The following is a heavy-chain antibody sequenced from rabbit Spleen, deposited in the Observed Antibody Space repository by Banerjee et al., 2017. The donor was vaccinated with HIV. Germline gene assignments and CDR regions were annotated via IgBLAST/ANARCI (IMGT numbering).Heavy chain of an antibody. V-gene: IGHV1S40*01. CDR2: IYGATGSSA. CDR3: ATYVDYDGDFNL. J-gene: IGHJ4*01. Sequence: QSLQESGGGLVTLGGSLTLTCKVSEMDFSNYGISWVRQAPGKGLELIACIYGATGSSAWYANWAKGRFTISKTSSTTVTLQMTSLTAADTATYFCATYVDYDGDFNLWGQGTLVTVS. D-gene: IGHD2-1*01. CDR1: EMDFSNYG.